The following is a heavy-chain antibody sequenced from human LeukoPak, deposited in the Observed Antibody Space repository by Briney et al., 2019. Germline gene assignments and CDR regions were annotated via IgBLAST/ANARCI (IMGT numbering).Heavy chain of an antibody. D-gene: IGHD3-3*01. CDR3: ARGSSASYDFWSGYPRGYFDY. CDR1: GGSISSGGYY. CDR2: IYYSGST. J-gene: IGHJ4*02. Sequence: SQTLSLTCTVSGGSISSGGYYWSWIRQHPGKGLEWIGYIYYSGSTNYNPSLKSRVTISVGTSKNQFSLKLSSVTAADTAVYYCARGSSASYDFWSGYPRGYFDYWGQGTLVTVSS. V-gene: IGHV4-31*03.